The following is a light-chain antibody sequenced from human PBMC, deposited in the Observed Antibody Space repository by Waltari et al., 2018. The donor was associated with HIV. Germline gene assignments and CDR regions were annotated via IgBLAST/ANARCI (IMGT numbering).Light chain of an antibody. CDR3: CSYVSNVI. V-gene: IGLV2-23*02. CDR2: EVS. Sequence: QSALTQPASVSGSPGQSITISCTRTSSDVATYKLVSWYQQHPGKAPKLVIYEVSKRPSGVSDRFSGPKSGDTASLTISGLQAEDEADYYCCSYVSNVIFGGGTKLTVL. CDR1: SSDVATYKL. J-gene: IGLJ2*01.